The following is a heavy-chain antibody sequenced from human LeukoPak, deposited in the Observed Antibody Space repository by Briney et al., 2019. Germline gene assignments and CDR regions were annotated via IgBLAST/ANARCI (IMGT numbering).Heavy chain of an antibody. CDR3: ARDGASYSSTLEYYFDY. V-gene: IGHV3-30-3*01. Sequence: GGSLRLSCAASGFTFSSYAMHWVRQAPGKGLEWVAVISYDGSNKYYADSVKGRFTISRDNSKNTLYLQMNSLRAEDTAVYYCARDGASYSSTLEYYFDYWGQGTLVTVSS. D-gene: IGHD6-13*01. CDR1: GFTFSSYA. J-gene: IGHJ4*02. CDR2: ISYDGSNK.